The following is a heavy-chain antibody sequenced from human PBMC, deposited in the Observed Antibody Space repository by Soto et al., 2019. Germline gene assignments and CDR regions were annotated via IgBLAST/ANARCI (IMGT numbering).Heavy chain of an antibody. CDR3: SRGQNSYGHSDGWYFDL. CDR2: IGTAGDT. Sequence: EVQLVESGGGLVQPGGSLRLSCAASGFTFSSYDMHWVRQATGKGLEWVAAIGTAGDTYYPGSVKGRFTITREDAKNSVYLQMNSLKGDETAAYYCSRGQNSYGHSDGWYFDLWGRGTLVTVSS. J-gene: IGHJ2*01. CDR1: GFTFSSYD. D-gene: IGHD5-18*01. V-gene: IGHV3-13*01.